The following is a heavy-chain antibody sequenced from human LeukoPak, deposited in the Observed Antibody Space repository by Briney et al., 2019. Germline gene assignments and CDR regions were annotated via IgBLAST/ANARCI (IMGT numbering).Heavy chain of an antibody. CDR2: INPSGGST. D-gene: IGHD6-19*01. CDR1: GYTLTGYY. J-gene: IGHJ1*01. CDR3: ARDLSAVAARYLQH. Sequence: ASVKVSCKASGYTLTGYYMHWVRQAPGQGLEWMGIINPSGGSTSYVQKFQGRVTMTRDTSINTAYMELSSLISDDTAVYFCARDLSAVAARYLQHWGQGTLVTVSS. V-gene: IGHV1-46*01.